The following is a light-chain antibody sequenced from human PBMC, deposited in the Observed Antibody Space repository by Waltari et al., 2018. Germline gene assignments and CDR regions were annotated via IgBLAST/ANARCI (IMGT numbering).Light chain of an antibody. V-gene: IGLV2-14*01. Sequence: QSALTQPASVSGSPGQSITISCTGTSSDIGYYNYVSWYQQHPGKAPKIMIYDVSNRPSGVSNRFSGSKSGNTASLTISGLQAEYEADYYCSSYTASTTLIFGGGTKLTVL. CDR2: DVS. J-gene: IGLJ2*01. CDR1: SSDIGYYNY. CDR3: SSYTASTTLI.